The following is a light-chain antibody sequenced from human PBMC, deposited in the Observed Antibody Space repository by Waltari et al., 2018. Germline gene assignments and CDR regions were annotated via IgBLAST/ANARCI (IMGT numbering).Light chain of an antibody. Sequence: EIVLTQSPGTLSLSPGQRVTLSCRASQSVSRALAWYQQKAGQAPRLLIYAASTRATGMPDRFSGSGSGTDFSLTISRLEPEDFAVFYCQHYVRLPGMFGQGTKVEIK. V-gene: IGKV3-20*01. CDR1: QSVSRA. J-gene: IGKJ1*01. CDR3: QHYVRLPGM. CDR2: AAS.